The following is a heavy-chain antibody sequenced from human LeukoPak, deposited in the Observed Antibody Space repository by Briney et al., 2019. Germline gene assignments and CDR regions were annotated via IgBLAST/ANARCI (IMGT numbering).Heavy chain of an antibody. J-gene: IGHJ3*02. V-gene: IGHV4-30-2*01. CDR3: ASFPYRGYAFDI. Sequence: PSETLSLTCTVSGGSISSGGYYWSWIRQPPGKGLEWIGYIYHSGSTYYNPSLKSRVTISVDTSKNQFSLKLSSVTAADTAVYYCASFPYRGYAFDIWGQGTMVTVSS. D-gene: IGHD1-14*01. CDR2: IYHSGST. CDR1: GGSISSGGYY.